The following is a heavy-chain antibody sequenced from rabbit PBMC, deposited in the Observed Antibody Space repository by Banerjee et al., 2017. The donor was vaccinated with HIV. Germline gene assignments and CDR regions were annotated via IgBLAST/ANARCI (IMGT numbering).Heavy chain of an antibody. CDR3: ARGISDAGYGVATYFNL. V-gene: IGHV1S40*01. D-gene: IGHD6-1*01. CDR2: IYAGSSGNT. J-gene: IGHJ4*01. Sequence: QSLEESGGDLVKPGASLTLTCTASGFSFSSSQYMCWVRQAPGKGLEWIACIYAGSSGNTYYASWAKGRFTISKISSTTVTLQMTSLTAADTATYFCARGISDAGYGVATYFNLWGPGTLVTVS. CDR1: GFSFSSSQY.